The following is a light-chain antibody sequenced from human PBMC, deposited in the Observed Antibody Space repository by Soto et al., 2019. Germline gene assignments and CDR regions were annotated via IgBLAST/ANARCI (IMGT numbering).Light chain of an antibody. J-gene: IGLJ3*02. CDR1: NNNVGTYA. Sequence: QSVLTQEVSASGTVGQKVTLSCSGNNNNVGTYAVCWEQQIAHDSPKTVMFGNPQPSGIPDRFSGSKSGTTASLTISGLLPEEEADYYCSRWDYRPRTWVFGGGTKLTVL. V-gene: IGLV1-44*01. CDR3: SRWDYRPRTWV. CDR2: GNP.